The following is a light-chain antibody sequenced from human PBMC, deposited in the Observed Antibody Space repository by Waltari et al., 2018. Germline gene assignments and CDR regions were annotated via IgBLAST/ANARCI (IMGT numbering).Light chain of an antibody. Sequence: QSALTQPASVSGSPGQSITISCSGTDSDVGAYDFVSWYQQHPGKAPHLIMYEVSNRPSAISNRFSASKSGNTASLTSSGLQAEDEADYYCSSYTTSSAPGVFGTGTRVTVL. CDR1: DSDVGAYDF. CDR2: EVS. V-gene: IGLV2-14*01. CDR3: SSYTTSSAPGV. J-gene: IGLJ1*01.